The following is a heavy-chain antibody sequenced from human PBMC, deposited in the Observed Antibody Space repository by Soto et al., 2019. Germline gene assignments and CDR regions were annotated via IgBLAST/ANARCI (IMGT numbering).Heavy chain of an antibody. D-gene: IGHD3-10*01. V-gene: IGHV1-8*01. J-gene: IGHJ5*02. CDR1: GYIFTSFV. CDR2: MNPDTGHA. Sequence: ASVKVSCKALGYIFTSFVLNWVRQATGQGPEWMGWMNPDTGHAGYAQKFQGRVTMTSNTSISTAYMILSSLRSEDTAVYYCVRGIPANGEPSNWFDPWGQGTLVTVSS. CDR3: VRGIPANGEPSNWFDP.